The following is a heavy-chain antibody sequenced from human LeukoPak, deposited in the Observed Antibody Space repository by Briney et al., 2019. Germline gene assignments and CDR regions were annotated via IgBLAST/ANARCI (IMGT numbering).Heavy chain of an antibody. CDR1: GGSISSYY. J-gene: IGHJ4*02. V-gene: IGHV4-59*12. CDR3: ARDSNIARYFI. CDR2: IYYSGST. D-gene: IGHD1-14*01. Sequence: SETLSLTCTVSGGSISSYYWSWIRQPPGKGLEWIGSIYYSGSTYYNPSLKSRITILIDTSKNQFSLKLTSVTAADTAVYYCARDSNIARYFIWGQGTLVTVSS.